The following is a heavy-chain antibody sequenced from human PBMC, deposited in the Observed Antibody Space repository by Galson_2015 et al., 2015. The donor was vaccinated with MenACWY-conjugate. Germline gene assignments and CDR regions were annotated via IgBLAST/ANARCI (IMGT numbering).Heavy chain of an antibody. CDR3: ARDITMVRGVSYYYYGMDV. CDR2: IIPIFGTV. D-gene: IGHD3-10*01. CDR1: GGTFSRYA. V-gene: IGHV1-69*13. J-gene: IGHJ6*02. Sequence: SVKVSCKASGGTFSRYAISWVRQAPGHGLEWMGGIIPIFGTVNYAQKFQGRVTIIADDFTSTAYMELTSLRSEDTAVYYCARDITMVRGVSYYYYGMDVCGQGTTVTLSS.